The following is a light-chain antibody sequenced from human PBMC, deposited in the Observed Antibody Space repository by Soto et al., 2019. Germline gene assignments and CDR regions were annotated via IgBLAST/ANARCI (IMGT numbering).Light chain of an antibody. CDR1: SSDVGGYNY. Sequence: QSVLTQPASVSGSPGQSXTISCTGTSSDVGGYNYVSWYQQHPGKAPKLMIYEVSNRPSGVSNRFSGSKSGNTASLTISGLQAEDEADYYCSSYTSSSTQVFGTGTKLTVL. J-gene: IGLJ1*01. V-gene: IGLV2-14*01. CDR3: SSYTSSSTQV. CDR2: EVS.